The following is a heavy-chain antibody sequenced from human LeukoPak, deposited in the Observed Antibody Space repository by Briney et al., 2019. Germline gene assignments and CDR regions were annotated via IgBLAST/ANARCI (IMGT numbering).Heavy chain of an antibody. V-gene: IGHV1-69*06. CDR1: VCTVIKYA. CDR2: VIPILGTT. CDR3: ARGDSLVTSPAVRPMGVIP. J-gene: IGHJ5*02. Sequence: GSSVKVSCKASVCTVIKYAISWVRQAPGQGLEWMGRVIPILGTTNYAQRFQGRVTINADKSTSTAYMELSSLRCEDTAVYYCARGDSLVTSPAVRPMGVIPCGQGTLVTVSS. D-gene: IGHD3-10*01.